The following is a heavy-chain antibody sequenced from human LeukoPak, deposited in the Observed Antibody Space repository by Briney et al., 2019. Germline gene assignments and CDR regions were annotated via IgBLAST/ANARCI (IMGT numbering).Heavy chain of an antibody. J-gene: IGHJ6*02. CDR2: ISWNSGSI. CDR3: ARVYCSGGSCYQYYYYYGIDV. CDR1: GFTFDDYA. Sequence: PGGSLRLSCAASGFTFDDYAMHWVRQAPGKGLKWVSGISWNSGSIGYADSVKGRFTISRDNAKNSLYLQMNSLRAEDTAVYYCARVYCSGGSCYQYYYYYGIDVWGQGTTVTVSS. V-gene: IGHV3-9*01. D-gene: IGHD2-15*01.